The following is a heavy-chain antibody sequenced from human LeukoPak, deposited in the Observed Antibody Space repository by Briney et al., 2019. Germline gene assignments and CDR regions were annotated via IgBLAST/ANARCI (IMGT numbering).Heavy chain of an antibody. J-gene: IGHJ4*02. CDR2: MNQSGTT. CDR1: GYSISSGYY. V-gene: IGHV4-38-2*02. D-gene: IGHD1-26*01. CDR3: ARIIVGATSQIDY. Sequence: PSETLSLTCTVSGYSISSGYYWGWIRQPPGRGLEWIGSMNQSGTTYYNPSLKSRVTMSVDTSKNQFSLKLSSVTAADTAVYYCARIIVGATSQIDYWGQGTLVTVSS.